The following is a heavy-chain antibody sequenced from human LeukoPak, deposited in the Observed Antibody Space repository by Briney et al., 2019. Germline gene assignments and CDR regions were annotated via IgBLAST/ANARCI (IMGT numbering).Heavy chain of an antibody. Sequence: SETLSLTCAVYGGSFSGYYWSWIRQPPGKGLEWIGEINHSGSTNYNPSLKSRVTISVDTSKNQFSLKLSSVTAADTAVYYCARLLGYCSGGSCPASDYWGQGTLVTVSS. CDR1: GGSFSGYY. D-gene: IGHD2-15*01. J-gene: IGHJ4*02. V-gene: IGHV4-34*01. CDR3: ARLLGYCSGGSCPASDY. CDR2: INHSGST.